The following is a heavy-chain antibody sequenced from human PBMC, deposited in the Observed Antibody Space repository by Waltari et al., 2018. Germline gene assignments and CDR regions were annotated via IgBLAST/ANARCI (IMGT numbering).Heavy chain of an antibody. CDR2: INHSGRT. V-gene: IGHV4-34*01. CDR3: ARVPQADYGGNPFDY. Sequence: QVQLQQWGAGLLKPSETLSLTCAVYGGSFSGYYWSWIRQPPGKGLEWIGEINHSGRTNYNPSLKSRVTISVDTSKNQFSLKLSSVTAADTAVYYCARVPQADYGGNPFDYWGQGTLVTVSS. CDR1: GGSFSGYY. D-gene: IGHD4-17*01. J-gene: IGHJ4*02.